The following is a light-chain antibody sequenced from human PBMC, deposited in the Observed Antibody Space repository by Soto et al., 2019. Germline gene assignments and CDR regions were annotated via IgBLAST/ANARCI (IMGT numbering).Light chain of an antibody. CDR3: SSYTDFNLHV. J-gene: IGLJ1*01. CDR2: DVS. CDR1: SSDVGGYNY. V-gene: IGLV2-14*03. Sequence: QSALTQPASVSGSPGQSISISCTGTSSDVGGYNYVSLYQHQPGKAPKLVIFDVSGRPSGISNRFSGSKSGNTASLTISGLRPEDEADYYCSSYTDFNLHVLGTGNKVTVL.